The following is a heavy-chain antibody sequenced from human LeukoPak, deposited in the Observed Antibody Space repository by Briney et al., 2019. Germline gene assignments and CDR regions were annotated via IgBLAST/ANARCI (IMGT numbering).Heavy chain of an antibody. V-gene: IGHV3-30-3*01. CDR1: GFTFSSYA. D-gene: IGHD5-18*01. J-gene: IGHJ4*02. CDR3: ARDGRGYSYGSDY. Sequence: PGGSLRLSCAAFGFTFSSYAMHWVRQAPGKGLEWVAVISYDGSNKYYADSVKGRFTISRDNSKNTLYLQMNSLRAEDTAVYYCARDGRGYSYGSDYWGQGTLVTVSS. CDR2: ISYDGSNK.